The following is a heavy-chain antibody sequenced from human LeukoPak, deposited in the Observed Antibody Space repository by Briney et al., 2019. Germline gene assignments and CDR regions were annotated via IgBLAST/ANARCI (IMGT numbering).Heavy chain of an antibody. CDR2: INPKSGDT. CDR3: ARSGYCTTSCYNWFDP. J-gene: IGHJ5*02. Sequence: ASVKVSCKASGYSFTDYYIHWVRQAPGQGLEWMGWINPKSGDTNYAQKFQGRATVSRDTSISTGYMEMSRLTSDDTAMYYCARSGYCTTSCYNWFDPWGQGTLVTVSP. CDR1: GYSFTDYY. V-gene: IGHV1-2*02. D-gene: IGHD2-8*01.